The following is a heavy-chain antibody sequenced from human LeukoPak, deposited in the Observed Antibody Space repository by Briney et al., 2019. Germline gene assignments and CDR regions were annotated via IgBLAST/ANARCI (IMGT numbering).Heavy chain of an antibody. Sequence: ASVKVSCKASGYTFTGYYMHWVRQAPGQGLEWMGWINPDSGGTNYAQKFQGRVTMTRDTSISTAYMELSRLRSDDTAVYYCARSVYTRIAVTEGATNWFDPWGQGTLVTVSS. D-gene: IGHD6-19*01. CDR2: INPDSGGT. CDR1: GYTFTGYY. J-gene: IGHJ5*02. CDR3: ARSVYTRIAVTEGATNWFDP. V-gene: IGHV1-2*02.